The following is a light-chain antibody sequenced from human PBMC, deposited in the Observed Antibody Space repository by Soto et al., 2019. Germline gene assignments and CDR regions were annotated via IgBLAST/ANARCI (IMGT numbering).Light chain of an antibody. CDR3: HQAHTFPYT. CDR1: QHIDRW. CDR2: GAS. J-gene: IGKJ3*01. Sequence: DIQLTQSPSSVSASVGDRVTITCRANQHIDRWLAWFQQKPGKAPELLIYGASILESWVPSRFNGSRSGTGWARTSGGLQPEDFATYYCHQAHTFPYTFGPGTKVDMK. V-gene: IGKV1-12*01.